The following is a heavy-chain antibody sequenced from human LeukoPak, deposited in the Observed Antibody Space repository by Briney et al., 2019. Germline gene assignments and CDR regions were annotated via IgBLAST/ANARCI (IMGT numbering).Heavy chain of an antibody. CDR2: INPNSGGT. CDR3: ARDKDSSGYYNWFDP. Sequence: ASVTVSCKAYGYTFTGYYMHWVRQAPGQGLEWMGWINPNSGGTNYAQKFQGRVTMTRDTSISTAYMELSRLRSDDTAVYYCARDKDSSGYYNWFDPWGQGTLVTVSS. V-gene: IGHV1-2*02. J-gene: IGHJ5*02. CDR1: GYTFTGYY. D-gene: IGHD3-22*01.